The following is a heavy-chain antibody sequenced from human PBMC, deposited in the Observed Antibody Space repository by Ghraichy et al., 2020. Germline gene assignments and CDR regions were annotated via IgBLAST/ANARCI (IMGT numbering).Heavy chain of an antibody. V-gene: IGHV4-59*08. D-gene: IGHD6-6*01. CDR3: ARQHSSSSGWYFDY. Sequence: ESLNISCTVSGGSISSYYWSWIRQPPGKGLEWIGYIYYSGSTNYNPSLKSRVTISVDTSKNQFSLKLSSVTAADTAVYYCARQHSSSSGWYFDYWGQGTLVTVSS. CDR2: IYYSGST. J-gene: IGHJ4*02. CDR1: GGSISSYY.